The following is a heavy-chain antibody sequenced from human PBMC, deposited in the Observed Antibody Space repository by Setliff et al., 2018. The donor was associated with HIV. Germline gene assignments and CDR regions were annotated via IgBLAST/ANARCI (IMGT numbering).Heavy chain of an antibody. J-gene: IGHJ6*03. Sequence: PSETLSLTCTVSGGSITSGNYYWSWIRQSAGKGLEWIGHIYTNGNTHYNSSLKGRFTISRDNARNSLYLQMNSLRAEDTALYYCARVPPVAVKYYYYYHMDVWGKGTTVTVSS. CDR1: GGSITSGNYY. CDR2: IYTNGNT. D-gene: IGHD6-19*01. CDR3: ARVPPVAVKYYYYYHMDV. V-gene: IGHV4-61*09.